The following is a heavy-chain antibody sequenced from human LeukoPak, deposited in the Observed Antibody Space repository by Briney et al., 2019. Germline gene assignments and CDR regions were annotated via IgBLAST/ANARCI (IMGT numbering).Heavy chain of an antibody. CDR1: SFTFMNYW. Sequence: GGSLRLSCVASSFTFMNYWMGWVRQAPGKGLEWVANVEQYESEKYYAASVKGRFTTSRDNAKNSLYLQINSLRAEDTAVYYCVRPSWTSGSYFDYWGQGALVIVSS. CDR3: VRPSWTSGSYFDY. J-gene: IGHJ4*02. D-gene: IGHD3-10*01. CDR2: VEQYESEK. V-gene: IGHV3-7*01.